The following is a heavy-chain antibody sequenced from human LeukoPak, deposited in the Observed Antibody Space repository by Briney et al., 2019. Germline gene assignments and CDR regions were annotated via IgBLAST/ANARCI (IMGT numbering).Heavy chain of an antibody. CDR2: ISWNSGSI. CDR3: AKAYSGSYFQAFDI. Sequence: GGSLRLSCAASGFTFDDYAMHWVRQAPGEGLEWVSGISWNSGSIGYADSVKGRFTISRDNAKSSLYLQMNSLRAEDTALYYCAKAYSGSYFQAFDIWGQGTMVTVSS. V-gene: IGHV3-9*01. J-gene: IGHJ3*02. D-gene: IGHD1-26*01. CDR1: GFTFDDYA.